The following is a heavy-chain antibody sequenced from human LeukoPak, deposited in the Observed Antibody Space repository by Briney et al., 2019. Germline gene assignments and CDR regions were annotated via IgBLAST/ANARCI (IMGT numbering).Heavy chain of an antibody. D-gene: IGHD5-18*01. V-gene: IGHV4-34*01. J-gene: IGHJ6*03. CDR2: INHSGST. Sequence: SETLSLTCAVYGGSFSGYYWSWIRQPPGKGLEWIGEINHSGSTNYNPSLKSRVTISVDTSKNQFSLKLSSVTAADTAVYYCARGQRLRHYYYMDVWGKGTTVTVSS. CDR1: GGSFSGYY. CDR3: ARGQRLRHYYYMDV.